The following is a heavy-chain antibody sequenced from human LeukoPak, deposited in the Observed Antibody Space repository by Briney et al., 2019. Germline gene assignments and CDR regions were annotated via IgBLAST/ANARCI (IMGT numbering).Heavy chain of an antibody. CDR2: INSDGSST. CDR1: GFTFSSYW. V-gene: IGHV3-74*01. CDR3: AREAAAARDY. J-gene: IGHJ4*02. Sequence: GGSLRLSCAASGFTFSSYWMHWVRQVPGKGLVWVSRINSDGSSTTYADSVKDRFTISRDNAKNTLYLQMHSLRADDTAMYYCAREAAAARDYWGQGTLVSVSS. D-gene: IGHD6-13*01.